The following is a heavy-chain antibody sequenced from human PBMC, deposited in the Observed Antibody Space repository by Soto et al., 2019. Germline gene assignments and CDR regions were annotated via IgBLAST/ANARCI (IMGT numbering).Heavy chain of an antibody. V-gene: IGHV3-11*05. J-gene: IGHJ4*02. CDR2: ISSSSSYT. Sequence: GGSLRLSCAASGFTFSDYYMSWIRQAPGKGLEWVSYISSSSSYTNYADSVKGRFTISRDNAKNSLYLQMNSLRAEDTAVYYFARVVGGYYHHIDYRAQRTPVTGSS. CDR3: ARVVGGYYHHIDY. CDR1: GFTFSDYY. D-gene: IGHD3-22*01.